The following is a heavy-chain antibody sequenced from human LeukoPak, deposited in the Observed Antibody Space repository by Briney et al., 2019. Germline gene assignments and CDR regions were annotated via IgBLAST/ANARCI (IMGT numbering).Heavy chain of an antibody. CDR1: GFTFSSTW. CDR2: INSDGSST. D-gene: IGHD6-19*01. CDR3: ARAQWLVTNYFDY. Sequence: GGSLRLSCTASGFTFSSTWMHWVRQAPGKGLVWVSRINSDGSSTIYADSVKGRFTISRDNAKNTLYLQMNSLRAEDTAVYYCARAQWLVTNYFDYWGQETLVTVSS. J-gene: IGHJ4*02. V-gene: IGHV3-74*01.